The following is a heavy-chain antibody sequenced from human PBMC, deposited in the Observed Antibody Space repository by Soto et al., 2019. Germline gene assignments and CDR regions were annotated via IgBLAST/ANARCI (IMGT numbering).Heavy chain of an antibody. CDR1: GYTFTDYY. J-gene: IGHJ5*02. CDR3: ARVAVAARPRWYNWFDP. Sequence: QEQLVQSGAEVKKPGASVKVSCKTSGYTFTDYYINWVRQATGQGLELIGWMNPNSGETGYAQKFEGRVTMTRSASLSTAYLELSSLRSEDTAVYYCARVAVAARPRWYNWFDPWGQGTLVTVSS. D-gene: IGHD2-15*01. CDR2: MNPNSGET. V-gene: IGHV1-8*01.